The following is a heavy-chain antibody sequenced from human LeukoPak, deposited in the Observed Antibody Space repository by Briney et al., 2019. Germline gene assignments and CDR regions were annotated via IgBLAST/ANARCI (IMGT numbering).Heavy chain of an antibody. J-gene: IGHJ3*02. D-gene: IGHD2-21*02. CDR2: INHSGST. Sequence: SETLSLTCAVYGGSFSGYYWSWIRQPPGKGLEWIGEINHSGSTNYNPSLKSRVTISVDTSKNQFSLKLSSVTAADTAVYYCAREGWVYCGGVCQRGTAFDIWGQGTMVTVSS. V-gene: IGHV4-34*01. CDR1: GGSFSGYY. CDR3: AREGWVYCGGVCQRGTAFDI.